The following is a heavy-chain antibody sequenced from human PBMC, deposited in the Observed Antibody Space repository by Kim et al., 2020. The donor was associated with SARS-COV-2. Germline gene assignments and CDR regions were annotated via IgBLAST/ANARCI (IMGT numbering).Heavy chain of an antibody. D-gene: IGHD5-12*01. CDR2: INAGNGNT. CDR1: GYTFTTYA. CDR3: ATTSYTGYDPRFDS. Sequence: ASVKVSCKASGYTFTTYAMHWVRQAPGQRLEWMGWINAGNGNTKYSQKFQGRVTFTSDTSASTAYMDLTSLTSEDTAVYFCATTSYTGYDPRFDSWCQGT. V-gene: IGHV1-3*01. J-gene: IGHJ4*02.